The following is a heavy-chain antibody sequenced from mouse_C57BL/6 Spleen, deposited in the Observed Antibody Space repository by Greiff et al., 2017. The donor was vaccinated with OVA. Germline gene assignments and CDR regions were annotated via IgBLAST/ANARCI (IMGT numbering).Heavy chain of an antibody. CDR2: INSSTGGT. CDR3: ARRTTVVEDYFDY. J-gene: IGHJ2*01. Sequence: EVQRVESGPELVKPGASVKISCKASGYSFTGYYMHWVKQSSEKSLEWIGEINSSTGGTSYNQKFKGKAPLTVDKSSSTADMQLKSLTAEDSAAYYCARRTTVVEDYFDYWGQGTTLTVSS. CDR1: GYSFTGYY. D-gene: IGHD1-1*01. V-gene: IGHV1-43*01.